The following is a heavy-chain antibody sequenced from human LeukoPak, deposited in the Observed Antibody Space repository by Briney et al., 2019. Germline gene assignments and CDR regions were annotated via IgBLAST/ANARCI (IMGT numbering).Heavy chain of an antibody. CDR3: ARVGREGYSFHY. V-gene: IGHV4-34*01. CDR2: INHSGST. D-gene: IGHD5-24*01. Sequence: SETLSLTCAVYGESFSGYYWNWIRQPPGKGLEWIGEINHSGSTNYNPSLKSRVTISVDTSKNQFSLKLSSLTAADTAVYYCARVGREGYSFHYWGQGTLVTVSS. CDR1: GESFSGYY. J-gene: IGHJ4*02.